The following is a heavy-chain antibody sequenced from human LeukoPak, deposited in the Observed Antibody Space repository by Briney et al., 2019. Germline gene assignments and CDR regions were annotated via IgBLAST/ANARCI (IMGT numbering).Heavy chain of an antibody. J-gene: IGHJ4*02. CDR1: GGSISSYY. CDR2: IYYSGST. V-gene: IGHV4-59*01. D-gene: IGHD3-22*01. Sequence: SETLSLTCTVSGGSISSYYWSWIRQPPGKGLEWIGYIYYSGSTNYNPSLKSRVTISVDTSKNQFSLKLSSVTAADTAVYYCARVLRDPYDSSGYLGYWGQGTLVTVSS. CDR3: ARVLRDPYDSSGYLGY.